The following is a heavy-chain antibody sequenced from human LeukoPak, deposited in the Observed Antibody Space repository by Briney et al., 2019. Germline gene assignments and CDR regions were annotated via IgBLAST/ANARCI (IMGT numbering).Heavy chain of an antibody. V-gene: IGHV1-18*01. D-gene: IGHD3-9*01. CDR2: ISAYNGNT. CDR1: GYTFTSYG. J-gene: IGHJ4*02. Sequence: ASVKVSCKASGYTFTSYGISWVRQAPGQGLEWMGWISAYNGNTNYAQKLQGRVTMTTDTSTSTAYMELRSLRSDDTAVYYCARSLSPQYDILTGYDDYWGQGPLVTVSS. CDR3: ARSLSPQYDILTGYDDY.